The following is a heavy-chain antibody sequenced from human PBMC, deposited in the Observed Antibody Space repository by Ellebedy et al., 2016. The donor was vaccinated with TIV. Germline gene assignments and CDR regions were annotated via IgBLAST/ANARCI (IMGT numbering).Heavy chain of an antibody. CDR3: VRQGRRVVGAKIDY. CDR1: GVSISSSSYY. CDR2: IYHSGKT. Sequence: MPSETLSLTCSVSGVSISSSSYYWGWIRLPPGNGLEWIGNIYHSGKTNYNPSLESRLSISIDTSKNQFSLSLTSVTAADTALYYCVRQGRRVVGAKIDYWGQGSLVAVSS. V-gene: IGHV4-39*01. D-gene: IGHD1-26*01. J-gene: IGHJ4*02.